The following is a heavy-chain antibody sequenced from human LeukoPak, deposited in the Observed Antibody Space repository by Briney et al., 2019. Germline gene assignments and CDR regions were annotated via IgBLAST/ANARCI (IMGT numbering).Heavy chain of an antibody. J-gene: IGHJ3*02. V-gene: IGHV1-24*01. CDR2: FDPEDGET. Sequence: ASVKVSCKVSGYTLTELSMHWVRQAPGKGLEWMGGFDPEDGETIYAQKFQGRVTMTEDTSTDTAYMELSSLRSEDTAVYYCATDKMYYYGSRAFDIWGQGTMVTVSS. CDR3: ATDKMYYYGSRAFDI. CDR1: GYTLTELS. D-gene: IGHD3-10*01.